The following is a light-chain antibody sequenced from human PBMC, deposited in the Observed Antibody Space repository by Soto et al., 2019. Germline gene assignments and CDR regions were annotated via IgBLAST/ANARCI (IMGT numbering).Light chain of an antibody. CDR3: QQYNSYSGT. CDR2: DAS. CDR1: QSISSW. Sequence: DIQMTQSPASLSASVGDRVTITCRASQSISSWLAWYQHKPGKAPKLLIYDASSLESGVPSRFSGSGSGTEFTLTISSLQPDDFATYYCQQYNSYSGTFGQGTKVDIK. J-gene: IGKJ1*01. V-gene: IGKV1-5*01.